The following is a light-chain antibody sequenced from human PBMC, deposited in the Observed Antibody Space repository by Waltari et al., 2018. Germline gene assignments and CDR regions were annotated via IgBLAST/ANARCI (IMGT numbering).Light chain of an antibody. CDR3: LQHNTYPRT. CDR1: QGIRHD. J-gene: IGKJ1*01. V-gene: IGKV1-17*02. CDR2: AAS. Sequence: DIQMTQSPSSLSASVGERVIIPCRSSQGIRHDLGWYQQKPGKPPKRLIYAASSLQSGFPSMFSGSGSWTDFTLTISNLQPEDFATYYCLQHNTYPRTFGQGTKVEIK.